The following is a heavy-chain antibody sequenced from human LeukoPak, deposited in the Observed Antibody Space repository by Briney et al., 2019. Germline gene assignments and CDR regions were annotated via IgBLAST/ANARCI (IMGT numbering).Heavy chain of an antibody. J-gene: IGHJ2*01. V-gene: IGHV3-74*01. CDR2: ITGDGSST. Sequence: PGGSLRLSCAASGFTFSGYWMHWVRQPPGKGLVWVSRITGDGSSTTYADSVKGRFMISRDNGKNTLYLQMISLRAEDTAVYYCARDTGWYFDLWGRGTLVTVSS. D-gene: IGHD4-17*01. CDR3: ARDTGWYFDL. CDR1: GFTFSGYW.